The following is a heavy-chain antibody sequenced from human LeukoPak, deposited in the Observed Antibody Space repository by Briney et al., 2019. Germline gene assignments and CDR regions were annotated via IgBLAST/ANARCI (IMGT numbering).Heavy chain of an antibody. CDR1: GFTFSSYS. J-gene: IGHJ2*01. CDR3: ARDSQYGDYRYFDL. Sequence: GGSLRLSCAASGFTFSSYSMNWVRQAPGKGLEWVSYISSSSSTIYYADSVKGRFTISRDNAKNSLYLQMNSLRAEDTAVYYCARDSQYGDYRYFDLWGRGTLVTVPS. D-gene: IGHD4-17*01. CDR2: ISSSSSTI. V-gene: IGHV3-48*01.